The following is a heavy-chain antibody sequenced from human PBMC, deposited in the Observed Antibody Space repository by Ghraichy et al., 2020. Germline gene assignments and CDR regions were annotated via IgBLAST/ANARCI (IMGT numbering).Heavy chain of an antibody. CDR1: GGTFSSYA. CDR3: ARAQAPRYCSSTSCYKIAFDI. CDR2: IIPIFGTA. V-gene: IGHV1-69*13. J-gene: IGHJ3*02. D-gene: IGHD2-2*02. Sequence: SVKVSCKASGGTFSSYAISWVRQAPGQGLEWMGGIIPIFGTANYAQKFQGRVTITADESTSTAYMELSSLRSEDTAVYYCARAQAPRYCSSTSCYKIAFDIWGQGTMVTVSS.